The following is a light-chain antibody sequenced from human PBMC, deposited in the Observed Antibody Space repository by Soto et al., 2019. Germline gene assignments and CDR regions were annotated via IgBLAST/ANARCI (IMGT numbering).Light chain of an antibody. CDR2: KAS. V-gene: IGKV1-5*03. J-gene: IGKJ2*01. Sequence: DIQMTQSPSTLSASVGDRVTITCRASQSISSWLAWYQQKPGKAPKLLIYKASSLESGVPSRFSGSGSGTEFTLPISSLQPDDFATYYCQQYNSYSPYTFGQGTKLEIK. CDR1: QSISSW. CDR3: QQYNSYSPYT.